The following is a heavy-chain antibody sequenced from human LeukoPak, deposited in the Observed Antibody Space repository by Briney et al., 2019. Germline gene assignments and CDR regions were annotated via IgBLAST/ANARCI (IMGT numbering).Heavy chain of an antibody. J-gene: IGHJ4*02. D-gene: IGHD5-24*01. CDR3: ARGDGYNFFDY. CDR1: GFTFSIYA. Sequence: GGSLRLSCAASGFTFSIYAMNWVRQAPGKGLEWVSVFYVGGATYYADSVKGRLTISRDNSENTLYLQMKSLRAEDTAVYYCARGDGYNFFDYWGQGTLVTVSS. V-gene: IGHV3-23*03. CDR2: FYVGGAT.